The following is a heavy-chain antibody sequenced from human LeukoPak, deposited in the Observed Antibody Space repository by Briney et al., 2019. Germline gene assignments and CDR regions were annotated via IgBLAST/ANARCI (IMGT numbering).Heavy chain of an antibody. CDR1: GFTFSNYA. V-gene: IGHV3-23*01. Sequence: PGASLRLSCAASGFTFSNYAMSWVRQAPGKGLEWVSLIRGSTYYADSVKGRFTISRDNSQNTLYLQMNSLRAEDTALYYCAKDLGGSRDYWGQGTLVTVSS. J-gene: IGHJ4*02. CDR3: AKDLGGSRDY. D-gene: IGHD5-12*01. CDR2: IRGST.